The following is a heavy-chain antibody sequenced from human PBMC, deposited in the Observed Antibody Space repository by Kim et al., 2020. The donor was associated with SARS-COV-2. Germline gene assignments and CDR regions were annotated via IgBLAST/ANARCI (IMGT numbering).Heavy chain of an antibody. D-gene: IGHD6-13*01. J-gene: IGHJ1*01. CDR2: ISGSGTT. Sequence: GGSLRLSCAASGFTFNTYAMSWVRQAPGKGLEWVSVISGSGTTYYADSVKGRFTISRDNSKNTLCLQMNSLRVEDTAVYYCAKMTPLSASGPRYFQHWGQGTLVTVSS. CDR3: AKMTPLSASGPRYFQH. CDR1: GFTFNTYA. V-gene: IGHV3-23*01.